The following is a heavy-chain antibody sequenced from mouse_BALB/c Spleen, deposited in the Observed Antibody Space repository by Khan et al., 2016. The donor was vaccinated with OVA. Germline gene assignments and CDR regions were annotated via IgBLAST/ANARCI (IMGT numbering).Heavy chain of an antibody. J-gene: IGHJ3*01. CDR3: TRLAYYYDSEGFAY. D-gene: IGHD1-1*01. CDR1: GFTFSTYG. CDR2: VSTGGSYT. Sequence: EVELVESGGDLVKPGGSLKLSCAASGFTFSTYGMSWVRQAPDKRLEWFATVSTGGSYTYYPDSVKGRFTISRDNAKNTLYLQMSGLRSEDTAMFYCTRLAYYYDSEGFAYWGQGTLVTVSA. V-gene: IGHV5-6*01.